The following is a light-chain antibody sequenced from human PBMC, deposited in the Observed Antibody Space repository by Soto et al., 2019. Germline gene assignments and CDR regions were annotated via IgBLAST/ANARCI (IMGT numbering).Light chain of an antibody. CDR2: AAS. V-gene: IGKV1-39*01. Sequence: DIDMTQSPSSLSASLGERVTITCRASHNMKTWLNWYQQRPGKAPKLLIYAASSLHSGVPSRFSGSGGGTDFTLSISSVQPEDFATYFCQQSYMDPITFGQGTRLEIK. CDR3: QQSYMDPIT. CDR1: HNMKTW. J-gene: IGKJ5*01.